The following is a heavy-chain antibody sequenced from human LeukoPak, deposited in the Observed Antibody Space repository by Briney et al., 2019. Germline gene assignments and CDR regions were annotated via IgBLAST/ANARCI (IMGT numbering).Heavy chain of an antibody. D-gene: IGHD3-10*01. CDR1: GFTFSSYA. V-gene: IGHV3-30-3*01. CDR3: ARPYGEATYGSGSSFDI. J-gene: IGHJ3*02. CDR2: ISYDGSNK. Sequence: GSLRLSCAASGFTFSSYAMHWVRQAPGKGLEWVAVISYDGSNKYYADSVKGRFTISRDNSKNTLYLQMNSLRAEDTAVYYCARPYGEATYGSGSSFDIWGQGTMVTVSS.